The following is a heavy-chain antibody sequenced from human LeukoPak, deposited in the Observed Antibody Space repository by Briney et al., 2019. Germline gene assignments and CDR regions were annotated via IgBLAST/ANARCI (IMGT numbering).Heavy chain of an antibody. CDR2: IYYSGST. Sequence: PSETLSLTCTVSGGSISSYYWSWVRQPPGKGLEWIGYIYYSGSTNYNPSLKSRVTISVDTSKILFSLKLSSVTAADAAVYYCASSSWYGRIDYWGQGTLVTVSS. CDR1: GGSISSYY. J-gene: IGHJ4*02. V-gene: IGHV4-59*08. CDR3: ASSSWYGRIDY. D-gene: IGHD6-13*01.